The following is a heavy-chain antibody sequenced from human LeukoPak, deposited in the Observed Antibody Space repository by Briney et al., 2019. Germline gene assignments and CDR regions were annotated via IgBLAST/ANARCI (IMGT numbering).Heavy chain of an antibody. D-gene: IGHD2-21*02. CDR3: ARDSPFCGGDRYFDY. CDR1: GGTFSSYA. V-gene: IGHV1-69*04. CDR2: IIPILGIA. Sequence: SVKVSCKASGGTFSSYAISWVRQAPGQGLEWMGRIIPILGIANYAQKFQGRVTITADKSTSTAYMELSRLRSEDTAVYYCARDSPFCGGDRYFDYWGQGTLVTVSS. J-gene: IGHJ4*02.